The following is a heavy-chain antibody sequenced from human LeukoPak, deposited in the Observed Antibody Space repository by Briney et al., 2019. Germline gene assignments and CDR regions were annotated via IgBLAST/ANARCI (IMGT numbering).Heavy chain of an antibody. Sequence: SETLSLTCTVSGDSISSYYWSWIRQPPGKGLEWIGYIYHSGSTNYNPSLKSRATISVDTSKNQFSLKLSSVTAADTAVYYCARVTGYMTEDYFDYWGQGTLITVSS. V-gene: IGHV4-59*01. CDR1: GDSISSYY. D-gene: IGHD6-13*01. J-gene: IGHJ4*02. CDR2: IYHSGST. CDR3: ARVTGYMTEDYFDY.